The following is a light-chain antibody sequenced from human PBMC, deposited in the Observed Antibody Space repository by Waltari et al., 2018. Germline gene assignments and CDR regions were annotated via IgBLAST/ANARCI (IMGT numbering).Light chain of an antibody. J-gene: IGLJ3*02. CDR3: SSYTSSRTRV. CDR1: SSDGGSYNY. V-gene: IGLV2-14*03. CDR2: DVS. Sequence: QSALTQPASVSGSPGQSIPIPCTGTSSDGGSYNYFPWYQQHPGKAPKLMIYDVSNRPSGVSNRFSGSKSGNTASLTISGLQGEDEADYYCSSYTSSRTRVFGGGTKLTVL.